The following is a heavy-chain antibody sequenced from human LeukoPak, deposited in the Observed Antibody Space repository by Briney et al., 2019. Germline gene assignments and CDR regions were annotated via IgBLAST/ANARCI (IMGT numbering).Heavy chain of an antibody. CDR1: GFRFDDYG. CDR2: INWNGGST. Sequence: PGGSLRLSCAASGFRFDDYGMNWVRQVPGKRLEWISGINWNGGSTGYGDSVKGRFTISRDNAENSLYLQMNSLRAEDTALYYFARAVDNYYGSGSYAYWGQGALVTVSS. CDR3: ARAVDNYYGSGSYAY. V-gene: IGHV3-20*04. D-gene: IGHD3-10*01. J-gene: IGHJ4*02.